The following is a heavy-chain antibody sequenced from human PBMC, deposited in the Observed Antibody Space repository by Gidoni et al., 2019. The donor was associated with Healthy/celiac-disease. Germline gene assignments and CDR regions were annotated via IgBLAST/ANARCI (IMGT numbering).Heavy chain of an antibody. V-gene: IGHV4-34*01. CDR2: INHSGST. D-gene: IGHD3-10*01. CDR1: GGSFRGYY. J-gene: IGHJ6*02. CDR3: ARGRGGGNYYYYGMDV. Sequence: QVQLQQWGAGLLKPSETLSLTCAVSGGSFRGYYWSWISQPPGKGLEWIGEINHSGSTNYNPSLKSRVTRSVDTSKNQFSLKLSSVTAADTAVYYCARGRGGGNYYYYGMDVWGQGTTVTVSS.